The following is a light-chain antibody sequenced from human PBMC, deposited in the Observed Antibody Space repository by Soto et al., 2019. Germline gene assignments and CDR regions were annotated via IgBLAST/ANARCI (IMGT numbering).Light chain of an antibody. V-gene: IGKV3-20*01. J-gene: IGKJ1*01. Sequence: EIVLTRSPGTPSLSPGERATLSCKASQSVTSNYLPWYQQKPGQAPRVLIYGASNRATGIPDRFVGNGSGTDFTLTIRRMAPEYFAVYYCQQYGSLGTFGQGSQVDIK. CDR3: QQYGSLGT. CDR2: GAS. CDR1: QSVTSNY.